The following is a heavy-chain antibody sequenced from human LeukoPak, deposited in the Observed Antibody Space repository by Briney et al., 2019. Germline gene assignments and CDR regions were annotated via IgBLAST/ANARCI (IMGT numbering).Heavy chain of an antibody. Sequence: GGSLRLSCTSSGSVFDEHGMTWVRQVPGKGLEWVSGINWSGKSTSYGDPVRGRFTISRDNAKNSLSFQMDSLRAEDTALYYCARAPITSPFYFDYWGQGTLVTVSS. CDR3: ARAPITSPFYFDY. CDR1: GSVFDEHG. J-gene: IGHJ4*02. V-gene: IGHV3-20*04. CDR2: INWSGKST. D-gene: IGHD2-2*01.